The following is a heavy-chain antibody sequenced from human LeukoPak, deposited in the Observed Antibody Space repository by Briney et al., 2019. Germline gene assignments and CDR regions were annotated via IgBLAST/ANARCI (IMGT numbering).Heavy chain of an antibody. J-gene: IGHJ4*01. D-gene: IGHD5-18*01. CDR2: IRSKANTYAA. CDR3: MARGDSYGLFDY. V-gene: IGHV3-73*01. CDR1: EFTFSDSA. Sequence: PGGSLRLSCAASEFTFSDSAMHWVRQASGTGLEWVARIRSKANTYAASYAASVKGRFTISRDDSKNTASLQMNSLKTEDTAVYYCMARGDSYGLFDYWGHGTLVTVSS.